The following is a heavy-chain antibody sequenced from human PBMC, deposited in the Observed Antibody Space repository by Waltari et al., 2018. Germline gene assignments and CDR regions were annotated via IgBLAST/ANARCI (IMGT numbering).Heavy chain of an antibody. J-gene: IGHJ4*02. V-gene: IGHV3-30*02. D-gene: IGHD6-19*01. Sequence: QVQLVESGGGVVQPGGSLRLSCAASGFTFSSYGMHWVRQAPGKGLEWVAFIRYDGSNKYYADSVKGRFTISRDNSKNTLYLQMNSLRAEDTAVYYCAKDLPYSSGFFDYWGQGTLVTVSS. CDR3: AKDLPYSSGFFDY. CDR2: IRYDGSNK. CDR1: GFTFSSYG.